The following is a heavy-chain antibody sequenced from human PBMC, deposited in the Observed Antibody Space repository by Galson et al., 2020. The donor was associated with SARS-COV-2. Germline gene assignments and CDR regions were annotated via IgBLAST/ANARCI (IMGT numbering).Heavy chain of an antibody. V-gene: IGHV4-59*11. D-gene: IGHD3-22*01. Sequence: SETLSLTCSVSGGPISSHYWTWIRQPPGKGLEWLGYVYFSGSTNYNPSLKSRLSISVDTSNNQISLRLRSVTAADTAMYYCARDFYYYDDTGYYYRGYCDVWGRGTLVTVSS. CDR2: VYFSGST. CDR1: GGPISSHY. CDR3: ARDFYYYDDTGYYYRGYCDV. J-gene: IGHJ2*01.